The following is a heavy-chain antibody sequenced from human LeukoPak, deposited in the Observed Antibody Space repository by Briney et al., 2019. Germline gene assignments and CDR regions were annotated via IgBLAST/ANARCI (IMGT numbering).Heavy chain of an antibody. D-gene: IGHD3-3*01. Sequence: GGSLRLSCAASGFIFSDYGMHWVRQAPGKGLEWVAVIWYGGTMKDYADSAKGRFTVSRDNSKNTLSLQMNSLRVEDTAVYYCARPFWSPHPTHAFDMWGQGTMVTVSS. CDR2: IWYGGTMK. CDR3: ARPFWSPHPTHAFDM. J-gene: IGHJ3*02. CDR1: GFIFSDYG. V-gene: IGHV3-33*08.